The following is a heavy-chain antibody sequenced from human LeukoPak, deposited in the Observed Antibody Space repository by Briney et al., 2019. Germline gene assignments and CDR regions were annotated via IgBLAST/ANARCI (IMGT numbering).Heavy chain of an antibody. D-gene: IGHD4-23*01. Sequence: SETLSLTCTVSRGSISSSSYYWGWIRQPPGKGLEWIGSIYYSGSTYYNPSLKSRVTISVDTSKNQFSLKLNSVTAADTAVYYCARRPTTVVTLYYFDYWGQGTLVTVSS. CDR3: ARRPTTVVTLYYFDY. CDR2: IYYSGST. V-gene: IGHV4-39*01. CDR1: RGSISSSSYY. J-gene: IGHJ4*02.